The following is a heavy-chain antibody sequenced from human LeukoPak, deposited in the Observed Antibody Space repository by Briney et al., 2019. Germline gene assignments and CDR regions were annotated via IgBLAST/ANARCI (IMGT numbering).Heavy chain of an antibody. V-gene: IGHV1-18*01. Sequence: ASVKVSCKACGYTFTSYGISWVRQAPGQGLEWMGWSSAYNGNTNYAQKRQGRVTITTNTSTSTAYMQLRSLRSDDTAEYYCARDMMVRGREYYGMDVWGQGTTVTVSS. D-gene: IGHD3-10*01. CDR2: SSAYNGNT. J-gene: IGHJ6*02. CDR3: ARDMMVRGREYYGMDV. CDR1: GYTFTSYG.